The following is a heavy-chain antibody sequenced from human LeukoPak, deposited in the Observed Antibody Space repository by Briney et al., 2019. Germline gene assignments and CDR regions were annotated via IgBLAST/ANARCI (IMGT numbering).Heavy chain of an antibody. CDR3: ARGIAVAGTWFDP. J-gene: IGHJ5*02. V-gene: IGHV3-7*01. Sequence: GGSLRLSCAASGFTFSSYWMSWVRQAPGKGLEWVANIKQDGSEKYYVDSVKGRFTISRDNAKNSLYLQMNSLRAEDTAVYHCARGIAVAGTWFDPWGQGTLVTVSS. CDR1: GFTFSSYW. CDR2: IKQDGSEK. D-gene: IGHD6-19*01.